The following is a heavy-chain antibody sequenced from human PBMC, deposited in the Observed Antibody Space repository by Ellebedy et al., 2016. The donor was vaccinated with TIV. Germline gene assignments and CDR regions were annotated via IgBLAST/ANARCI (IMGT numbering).Heavy chain of an antibody. D-gene: IGHD3-10*01. CDR3: AREEDYYGSGSYVPYGMDV. Sequence: ASVKVSCKASGYTFTGYYMHWVRQAPGQGLEWMGWINPNSGGTNYAQKFQGRVTMTRDTSISTAYMELSRLRSDDTAVYYCAREEDYYGSGSYVPYGMDVWGQGTTVTVSS. CDR1: GYTFTGYY. CDR2: INPNSGGT. J-gene: IGHJ6*02. V-gene: IGHV1-2*02.